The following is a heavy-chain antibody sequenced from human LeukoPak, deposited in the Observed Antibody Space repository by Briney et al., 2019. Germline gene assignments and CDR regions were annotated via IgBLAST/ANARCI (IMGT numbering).Heavy chain of an antibody. CDR1: VGSDSNSLYY. Sequence: SETLSLTCTVSVGSDSNSLYYWSWIRQPPGKGLERIGYSYYNGDTNYNPSLKSRVIISIDTSSNQFSLRLNSMTAADTAVYYCARVLRAASWRSYDYWGQGSLVTVSS. D-gene: IGHD5-18*01. CDR3: ARVLRAASWRSYDY. J-gene: IGHJ4*02. CDR2: SYYNGDT. V-gene: IGHV4-61*01.